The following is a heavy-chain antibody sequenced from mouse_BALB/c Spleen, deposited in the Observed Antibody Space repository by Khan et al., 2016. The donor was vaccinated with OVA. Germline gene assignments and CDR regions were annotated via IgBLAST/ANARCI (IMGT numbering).Heavy chain of an antibody. Sequence: QVQLQQSGAELARPGASVKMSCKASGYTFTSYTIHWIKQRPGQGLEWIGYINPSSGYTNYNQKFKDKAKLTADKSSTTAYMQLSSLTSDDSAVYYCARDGAYYRNDGWFAYWGQGTLVTVSA. CDR2: INPSSGYT. CDR1: GYTFTSYT. CDR3: ARDGAYYRNDGWFAY. V-gene: IGHV1-4*01. D-gene: IGHD2-14*01. J-gene: IGHJ3*01.